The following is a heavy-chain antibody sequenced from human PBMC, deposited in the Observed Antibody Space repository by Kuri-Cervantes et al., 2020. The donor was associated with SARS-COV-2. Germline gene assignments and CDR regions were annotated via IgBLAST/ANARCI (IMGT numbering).Heavy chain of an antibody. Sequence: GSLRLSCTVSGGSISSSSYYWGWIRQPPGKGLEWIGSIYYSGSTYYNPSLKSRVTISVDTSKSQFSLKLSSVTAADTAMYYCARGVGGGETFDFWGQGTLVTVSS. CDR2: IYYSGST. CDR1: GGSISSSSYY. J-gene: IGHJ4*02. V-gene: IGHV4-39*02. D-gene: IGHD3-16*01. CDR3: ARGVGGGETFDF.